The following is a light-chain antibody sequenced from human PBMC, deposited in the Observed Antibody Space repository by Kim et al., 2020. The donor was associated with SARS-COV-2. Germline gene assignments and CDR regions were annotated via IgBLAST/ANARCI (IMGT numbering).Light chain of an antibody. CDR1: ESLRGM. CDR3: QHYSGTALFT. V-gene: IGKV1-5*01. Sequence: ASVGYRVPLPCRASESLRGMLAWYQQKPGKAPKLLISDASRLESGVPPRFSGTESGTEFTLIISSLQPDDIATYYCQHYSGTALFTFGQGTKLEIK. J-gene: IGKJ2*01. CDR2: DAS.